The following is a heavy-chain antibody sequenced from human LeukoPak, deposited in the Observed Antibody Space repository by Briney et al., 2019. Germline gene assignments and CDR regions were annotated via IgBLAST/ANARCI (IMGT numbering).Heavy chain of an antibody. CDR3: AKGDGSSAL. Sequence: PSETLSLTCTVSGGSISSYYWSWVRQAPGKGLEWVSAISGSGGSTYYADSVKGRFTISRDNSKNTLYLQMNSLRAEDTAVYYCAKGDGSSALWGQGTLVTVSS. J-gene: IGHJ4*02. V-gene: IGHV3-23*01. D-gene: IGHD3-22*01. CDR2: ISGSGGST. CDR1: GGSISSYY.